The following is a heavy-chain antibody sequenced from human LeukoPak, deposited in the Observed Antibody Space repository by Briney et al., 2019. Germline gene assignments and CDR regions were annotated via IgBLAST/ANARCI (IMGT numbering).Heavy chain of an antibody. J-gene: IGHJ4*02. CDR1: GFTFSSYA. V-gene: IGHV3-23*01. Sequence: GGSLRLSCAASGFTFSSYAMSWVRQAPGKGLEWVSTISISGGNTYYADPVKGRFTISRDNSKNTLYLQMNSLRAEDTAVYYCARRSPNYYFDYWGQGTPVTVSS. CDR2: ISISGGNT. CDR3: ARRSPNYYFDY.